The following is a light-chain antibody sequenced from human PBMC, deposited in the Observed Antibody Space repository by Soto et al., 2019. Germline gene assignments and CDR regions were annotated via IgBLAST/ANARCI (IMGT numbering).Light chain of an antibody. CDR1: FPNIGDNA. V-gene: IGLV1-44*01. CDR3: AAWDDSLNAL. Sequence: QSALTQPPSLSATPGQRVNISCSGSFPNIGDNAVNWYQQLPGAAPKLLIYLNDQRPSGVPDRFSGSKSGTSAFLAISGLQSEDEADYYCAAWDDSLNALFGTGTKVTVL. J-gene: IGLJ1*01. CDR2: LND.